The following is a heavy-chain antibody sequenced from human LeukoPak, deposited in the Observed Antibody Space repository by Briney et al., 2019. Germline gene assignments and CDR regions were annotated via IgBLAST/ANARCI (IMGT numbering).Heavy chain of an antibody. D-gene: IGHD1-7*01. V-gene: IGHV4-34*01. CDR3: ARGRAGTTSFHYYYYYMDV. CDR2: INHSGST. Sequence: SETLSLTCAVYGGSFSGYYWSWIRQPPGKGLEWIGEINHSGSTNYNPSLKSRVTISVDTSKNQFSLKLSSVTAADTAVYYCARGRAGTTSFHYYYYYMDVWGKGTTVTVSS. CDR1: GGSFSGYY. J-gene: IGHJ6*03.